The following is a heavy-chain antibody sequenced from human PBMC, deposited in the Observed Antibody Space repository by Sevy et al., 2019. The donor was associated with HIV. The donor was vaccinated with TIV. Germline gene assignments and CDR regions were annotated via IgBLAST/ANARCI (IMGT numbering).Heavy chain of an antibody. D-gene: IGHD2-2*02. CDR1: GFPFSNYA. Sequence: GGSLRLSCAASGFPFSNYAMSWVRQAPGKPLEWVANIKEDDTVKYYVDSVKGRFTIFRDNGRNLVYLVMNNLRVGDTARYYCVRAIQSEGSFWGQGTLVTVSS. J-gene: IGHJ4*02. V-gene: IGHV3-7*04. CDR2: IKEDDTVK. CDR3: VRAIQSEGSF.